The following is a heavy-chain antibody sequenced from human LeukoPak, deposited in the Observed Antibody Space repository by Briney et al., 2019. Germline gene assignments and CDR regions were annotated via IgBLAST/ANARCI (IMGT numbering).Heavy chain of an antibody. CDR1: GFTFSGYY. V-gene: IGHV3-23*01. CDR2: IRGSGGST. CDR3: AKANFYGSGSIEFDY. J-gene: IGHJ4*02. D-gene: IGHD3-10*01. Sequence: PGGSLRLSCAASGFTFSGYYMSWVRQAPGKGLEWVSLIRGSGGSTYYADSVKGRFTISRDNSKNTLYLQMNSLRAEDTAVYYCAKANFYGSGSIEFDYWGQGTLVTVSS.